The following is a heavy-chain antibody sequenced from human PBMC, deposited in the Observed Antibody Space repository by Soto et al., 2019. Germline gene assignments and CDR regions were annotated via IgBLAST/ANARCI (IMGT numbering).Heavy chain of an antibody. D-gene: IGHD3-3*01. Sequence: SVKVSCKASGGSFGNSAINWVRQTPGQGLEWLGGFIPVYRTLNYAQKFQGRVTITADESTGTAYMTLGSLASDDTAVYYCATGVIWIGYFTVDSWGQGTRVTVSS. V-gene: IGHV1-69*13. CDR2: FIPVYRTL. CDR3: ATGVIWIGYFTVDS. CDR1: GGSFGNSA. J-gene: IGHJ4*02.